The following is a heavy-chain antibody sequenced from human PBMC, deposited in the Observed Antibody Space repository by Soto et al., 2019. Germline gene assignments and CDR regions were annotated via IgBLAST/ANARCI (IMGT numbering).Heavy chain of an antibody. Sequence: QVQLQQWGAGLLKPSETLSLTCAVYGGSFSGYYWSWIRQPPGKGLEWIGEINHSGSTNYNPSLKSRVTISVDTSKNQFSLKLSSVTAADTAVYYCARGLYSNYGGDWLRPWGQGTLVTVSS. J-gene: IGHJ5*02. CDR1: GGSFSGYY. CDR2: INHSGST. D-gene: IGHD4-4*01. V-gene: IGHV4-34*01. CDR3: ARGLYSNYGGDWLRP.